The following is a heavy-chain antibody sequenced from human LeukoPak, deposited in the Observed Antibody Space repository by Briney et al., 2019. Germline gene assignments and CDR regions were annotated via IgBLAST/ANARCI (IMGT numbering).Heavy chain of an antibody. J-gene: IGHJ6*02. Sequence: SETLSLTCTVSGGSISSYYWSWIRQPPGKGLEWIGYIYYSVSTNYNPSLKSRVTISVDASKNQFSLKLSSVTAADTAVYYCAREGYYYGMDVWGQGTTVTVSS. CDR2: IYYSVST. V-gene: IGHV4-59*01. CDR3: AREGYYYGMDV. CDR1: GGSISSYY.